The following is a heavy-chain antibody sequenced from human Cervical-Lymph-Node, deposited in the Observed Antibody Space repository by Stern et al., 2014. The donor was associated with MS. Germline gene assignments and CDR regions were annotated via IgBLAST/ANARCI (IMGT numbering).Heavy chain of an antibody. Sequence: VQLVESGGGLVPPGGSLRLSCVVSGFTFSSYWMDWVRPGPGKGLAWVSRIDGDGSDTHYADSVEGRCTISRDNAKNTVDLQMNSLRAEDTAVYYCARAIIGTNVFDVWGQGTMVTVSS. CDR3: ARAIIGTNVFDV. CDR1: GFTFSSYW. CDR2: IDGDGSDT. V-gene: IGHV3-74*02. J-gene: IGHJ3*01. D-gene: IGHD1-7*01.